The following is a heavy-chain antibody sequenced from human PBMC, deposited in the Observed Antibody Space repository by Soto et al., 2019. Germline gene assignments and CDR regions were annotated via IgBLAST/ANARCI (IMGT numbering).Heavy chain of an antibody. J-gene: IGHJ6*02. D-gene: IGHD4-4*01. CDR3: ARDTVTYSYHYGMGV. CDR1: GFTFSSYG. V-gene: IGHV3-33*01. CDR2: IWYDGSNK. Sequence: QVQLVESGGGVVQPGRSLRLSCAASGFTFSSYGMHWVRQAPGKGLEWVAVIWYDGSNKYYADSVKSRFTISRDNSKNTPYLQMNSLRAEDTAVYYCARDTVTYSYHYGMGVWGQGTTVTVSS.